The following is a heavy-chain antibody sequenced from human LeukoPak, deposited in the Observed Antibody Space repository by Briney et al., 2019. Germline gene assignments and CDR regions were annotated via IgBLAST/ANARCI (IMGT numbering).Heavy chain of an antibody. CDR3: ARKPDFYGAAY. CDR1: GYTFSNYC. CDR2: IKGDGGSP. V-gene: IGHV3-74*01. Sequence: GGSLRLSCAASGYTFSNYCMHWVRQAPGKGLVWVSHIKGDGGSPTYADSVKGLFTISRDTAKHTLYLQINSLRAEDTAFYYCARKPDFYGAAYCGEGSLVTV. J-gene: IGHJ4*02. D-gene: IGHD4/OR15-4a*01.